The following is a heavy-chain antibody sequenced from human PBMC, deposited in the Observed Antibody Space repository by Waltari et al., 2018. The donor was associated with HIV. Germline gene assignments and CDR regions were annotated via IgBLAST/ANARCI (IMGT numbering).Heavy chain of an antibody. CDR1: GHTLSELS. J-gene: IGHJ6*02. D-gene: IGHD3-10*01. V-gene: IGHV1-24*01. CDR3: ATDFSGMVRAYSYYSLDV. CDR2: FDPEDDET. Sequence: QVQLVPSGAEVKKPGASVTVSCKVSGHTLSELSMHWVRQVPGKGLEWMGNFDPEDDETIYAQKFQGRVTMTEDTSSDTAYMELSSLTSGDTAVYYCATDFSGMVRAYSYYSLDVWGQGTTVTVSS.